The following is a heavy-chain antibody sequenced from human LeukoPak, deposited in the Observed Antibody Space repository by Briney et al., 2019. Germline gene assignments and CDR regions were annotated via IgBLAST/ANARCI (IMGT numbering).Heavy chain of an antibody. J-gene: IGHJ6*03. Sequence: GGSLRLSCAASGFTVSSNYVTWVRQAPGKGLEWVSVFYSGGGTYYAHSVKGRFTISRDSSKNTLYLQMNGLRAEDTAVYYCARITRSAGPNYYMDVWGKGTTVTVSS. CDR3: ARITRSAGPNYYMDV. CDR2: FYSGGGT. D-gene: IGHD2-2*01. V-gene: IGHV3-53*01. CDR1: GFTVSSNY.